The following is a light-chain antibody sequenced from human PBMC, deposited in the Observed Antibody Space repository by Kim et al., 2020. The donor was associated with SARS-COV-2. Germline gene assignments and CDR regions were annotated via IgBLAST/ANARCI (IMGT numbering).Light chain of an antibody. CDR1: QSVSSN. Sequence: EIVMTQSPATLSVSPGERATLSCRASQSVSSNLAWYQQKPGQAPRLLIYGASTRATGVPDRFSGSGSGTEFTLTISTLQSEDFAVYYCQQYSHWPLTFGGGTKLEI. V-gene: IGKV3-15*01. CDR3: QQYSHWPLT. CDR2: GAS. J-gene: IGKJ4*01.